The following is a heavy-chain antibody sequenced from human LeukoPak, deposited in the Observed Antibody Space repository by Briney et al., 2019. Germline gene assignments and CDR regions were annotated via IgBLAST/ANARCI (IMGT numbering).Heavy chain of an antibody. CDR3: ARVRGGQRVIVAIDY. D-gene: IGHD5-12*01. CDR2: INHSGST. CDR1: GGSFSGYY. J-gene: IGHJ4*02. V-gene: IGHV4-34*01. Sequence: SETLSLTCAVYGGSFSGYYWSWVRQPPGKGLEWIGEINHSGSTNYNPSLKSRVTISVDTSKNQFSLKLSSVTAADTAVYYCARVRGGQRVIVAIDYWGQGTLVTVSS.